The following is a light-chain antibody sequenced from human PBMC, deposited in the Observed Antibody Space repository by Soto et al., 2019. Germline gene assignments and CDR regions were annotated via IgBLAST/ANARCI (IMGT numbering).Light chain of an antibody. CDR1: SGHSSYI. J-gene: IGLJ3*02. CDR2: LEGSGSY. CDR3: ETWDSNTHTX. V-gene: IGLV4-60*02. Sequence: QSVLTQSSSASASLGSSVKLTCTLSSGHSSYIIAWHQQQPGKAPRYLMKLEGSGSYNKGSGVPDRFSGSSSGADRYLTISNLQFEDEADYYCETWDSNTHTXFGGGTKLTVL.